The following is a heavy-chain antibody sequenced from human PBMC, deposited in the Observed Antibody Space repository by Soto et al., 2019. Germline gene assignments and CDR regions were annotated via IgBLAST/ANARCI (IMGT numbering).Heavy chain of an antibody. CDR1: GYTFTSYA. J-gene: IGHJ6*02. V-gene: IGHV1-3*01. D-gene: IGHD3-3*01. CDR2: INAGNGNT. CDR3: ARDEKDYDFWSGSRMDV. Sequence: ASVKVSCKASGYTFTSYAMHWVRQAPGQRLEWMGWINAGNGNTKYSQKFQGRVTITRDTSASTAYMELSSLRSEDTAVYYCARDEKDYDFWSGSRMDVWGQGTTVTVSS.